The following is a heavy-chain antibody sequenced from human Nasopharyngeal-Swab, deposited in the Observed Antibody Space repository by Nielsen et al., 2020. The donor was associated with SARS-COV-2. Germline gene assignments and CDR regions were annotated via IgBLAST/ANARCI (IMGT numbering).Heavy chain of an antibody. J-gene: IGHJ3*01. CDR2: IFGGDFST. V-gene: IGHV3-23*03. D-gene: IGHD6-13*01. Sequence: GESLKISCTPSGFTFSDYAMNWVRQAPGKGLEWVSVIFGGDFSTFYADYVKGRFTISRDDSRSTLFLQVNNLRAEDTAIYYCATGYTSNWRAFDVWGQGTLVTVSS. CDR1: GFTFSDYA. CDR3: ATGYTSNWRAFDV.